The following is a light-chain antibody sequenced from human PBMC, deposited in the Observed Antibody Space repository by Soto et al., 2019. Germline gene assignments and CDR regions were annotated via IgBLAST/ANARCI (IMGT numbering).Light chain of an antibody. CDR2: WAS. J-gene: IGKJ1*01. Sequence: DIVMTQSPDSLAVSMGERATINCKSSQSVLYSSNNKNYLAWYQQKPGQPPKLLIYWASTRESGVLDRFSGSGSGTDVSLTISSLHAEDVAVYSCQEYYSTPWTFGQGTKVEIK. CDR3: QEYYSTPWT. V-gene: IGKV4-1*01. CDR1: QSVLYSSNNKNY.